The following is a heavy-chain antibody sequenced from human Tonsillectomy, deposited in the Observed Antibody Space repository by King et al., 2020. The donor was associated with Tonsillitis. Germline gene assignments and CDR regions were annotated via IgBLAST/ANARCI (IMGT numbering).Heavy chain of an antibody. CDR3: AKHKGPGYGNRWTAFDS. J-gene: IGHJ3*01. V-gene: IGHV5-51*01. CDR2: VFPGDFEA. Sequence: QLVQSGGEVKKPGEALTISCKASGYTFNGYWIAWVRQKPGKGLEWMGIVFPGDFEAEYSPPFQGQVTISVDKSKSTAFLQWSSLKISDTAMYYCAKHKGPGYGNRWTAFDSWGQGTMVTVSP. D-gene: IGHD2-2*03. CDR1: GYTFNGYW.